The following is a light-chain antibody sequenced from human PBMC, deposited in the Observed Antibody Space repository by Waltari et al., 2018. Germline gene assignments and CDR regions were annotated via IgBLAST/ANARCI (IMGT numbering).Light chain of an antibody. CDR2: AAS. V-gene: IGLV3-1*01. CDR3: QTWDSNIFV. Sequence: SFELTQPSSVSVSPAQTASIACPGAPLGRKWTSWYQQKAGQSPVLVIYAASERPSGVPGRFSAARSGDTVTLNISGTQDLDEADYYCQTWDSNIFVFGPGTKVTVL. CDR1: PLGRKW. J-gene: IGLJ1*01.